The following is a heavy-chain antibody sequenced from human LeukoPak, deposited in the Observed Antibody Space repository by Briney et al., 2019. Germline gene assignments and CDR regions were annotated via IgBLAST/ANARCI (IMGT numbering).Heavy chain of an antibody. CDR2: INPSSDGGTT. CDR1: GFTFSNAW. V-gene: IGHV3-15*01. CDR3: TTGTWIQLWLADY. Sequence: PGGSLRLSCVASGFTFSNAWMSWVRQAPGKGLEWVGHINPSSDGGTTDYAAPVKGRFSISRDDSKNTLHLQMNRLKTEDTAVYYCTTGTWIQLWLADYWGQGTLVTVSS. J-gene: IGHJ4*02. D-gene: IGHD5-18*01.